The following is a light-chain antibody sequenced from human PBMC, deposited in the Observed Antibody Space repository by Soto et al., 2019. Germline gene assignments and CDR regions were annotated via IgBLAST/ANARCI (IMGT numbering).Light chain of an antibody. J-gene: IGLJ1*01. CDR2: EVS. CDR3: SSYAGSNHFG. CDR1: SSDVGDNH. Sequence: SALTQPPCAYGSYGRSVTISCTGTSSDVGDNHVSWYQQHLGKAPKLIIYEVSQRPSGVPDRFSGSKSGNTASLTVSALQAEDEADYYCSSYAGSNHFGFGTGTKV. V-gene: IGLV2-8*01.